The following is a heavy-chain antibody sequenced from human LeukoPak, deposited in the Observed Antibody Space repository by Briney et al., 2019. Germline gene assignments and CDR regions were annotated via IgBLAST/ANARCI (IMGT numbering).Heavy chain of an antibody. V-gene: IGHV4-59*01. Sequence: PSETLSLTCTVSGGSISSYYWSWLRQPPGKGLEWIGYIYYSGSTNYNPSLKSRVTISVDTSKNQFSLKLSSVTAADTAVYYCARDTGLVNFDYWGQGTLVTVSS. D-gene: IGHD6-6*01. CDR3: ARDTGLVNFDY. J-gene: IGHJ4*02. CDR1: GGSISSYY. CDR2: IYYSGST.